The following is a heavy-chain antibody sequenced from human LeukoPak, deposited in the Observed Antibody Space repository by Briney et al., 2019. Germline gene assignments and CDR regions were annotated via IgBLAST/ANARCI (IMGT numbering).Heavy chain of an antibody. CDR1: GGSFSGYY. J-gene: IGHJ4*02. Sequence: KPSETLSLTCAVYGGSFSGYYWSWIRQPPGKGLEWIGEINHSGCTNYNPSLKSRVTLSVDTSKNQFSLKLSSVTAADTAVYYCARAGREWELSTFDYWGQGTLVTVSS. V-gene: IGHV4-34*01. CDR2: INHSGCT. CDR3: ARAGREWELSTFDY. D-gene: IGHD1-26*01.